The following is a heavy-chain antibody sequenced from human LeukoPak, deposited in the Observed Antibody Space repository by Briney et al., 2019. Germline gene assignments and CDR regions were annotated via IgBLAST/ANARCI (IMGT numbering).Heavy chain of an antibody. CDR2: SYPGDSNT. V-gene: IGHV5-51*01. CDR3: ARFYDSSGYYVHIYDY. CDR1: GYSLTSYW. Sequence: GESLMISCKWSGYSLTSYWLGWVRQMPGKGLEWMGISYPGDSNTRYSPSVQGHVTITPDNSISTAYLEGSSLKPSDTALQYCARFYDSSGYYVHIYDYWGQGTLVSVSS. D-gene: IGHD3-22*01. J-gene: IGHJ4*02.